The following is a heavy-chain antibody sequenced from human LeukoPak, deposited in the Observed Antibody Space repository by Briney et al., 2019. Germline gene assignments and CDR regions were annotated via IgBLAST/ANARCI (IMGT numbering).Heavy chain of an antibody. CDR2: IRYDGSNK. V-gene: IGHV3-30*02. J-gene: IGHJ4*02. Sequence: GGSLRLSCAASGFTFSSYGMHWVRQAPGKGLEWVAFIRYDGSNKYYADSVKGRFTISRDNSKNTLYLQLNSLRAEDTAVYYCAKGDFSGSFQTGFDYWGQGTLVTVSS. D-gene: IGHD1-26*01. CDR3: AKGDFSGSFQTGFDY. CDR1: GFTFSSYG.